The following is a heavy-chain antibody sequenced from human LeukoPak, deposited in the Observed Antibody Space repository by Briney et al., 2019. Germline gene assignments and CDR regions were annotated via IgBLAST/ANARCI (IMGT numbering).Heavy chain of an antibody. CDR1: GGSISSSSYY. CDR3: AVGLGTFDY. CDR2: IYYSGST. D-gene: IGHD7-27*01. J-gene: IGHJ4*02. V-gene: IGHV4-39*01. Sequence: SETLSLTCSVSGGSISSSSYYWGWIRQPPEMGLEWIGSIYYSGSTYYNPSLKSRVTISVDTSKNQFSLKLSSVTAADTAVYYCAVGLGTFDYWGQGTLVTVSS.